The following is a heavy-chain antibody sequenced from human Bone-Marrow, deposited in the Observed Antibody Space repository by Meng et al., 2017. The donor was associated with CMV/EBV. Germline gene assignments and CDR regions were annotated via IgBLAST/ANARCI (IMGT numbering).Heavy chain of an antibody. V-gene: IGHV1-69*10. CDR3: AREGSRAAAIVG. D-gene: IGHD2-2*01. Sequence: SVKVSCKASGGTFSSYAISWVRQAPGQGLEWMGGIIPILGIANYAQKFQGRVTITADKSTSTAYMELSSLRSEDTAVYYCAREGSRAAAIVGWGRGNLVPVSS. CDR2: IIPILGIA. J-gene: IGHJ2*01. CDR1: GGTFSSYA.